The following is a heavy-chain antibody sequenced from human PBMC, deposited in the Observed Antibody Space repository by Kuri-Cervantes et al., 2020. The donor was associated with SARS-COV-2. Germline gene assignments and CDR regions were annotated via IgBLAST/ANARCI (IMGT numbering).Heavy chain of an antibody. CDR1: GYSFTTYW. J-gene: IGHJ4*02. D-gene: IGHD3-10*01. CDR3: ARRDFGSGSYYLDY. V-gene: IGHV5-51*01. CDR2: IYPGDSDT. Sequence: GESLKISCKGSGYSFTTYWIGWVRQLPGKGLEWMGIIYPGDSDTRYSPSFQGPVTISADKSISTAYLQWSSLKASDTARYYCARRDFGSGSYYLDYWGQGTLVTVSS.